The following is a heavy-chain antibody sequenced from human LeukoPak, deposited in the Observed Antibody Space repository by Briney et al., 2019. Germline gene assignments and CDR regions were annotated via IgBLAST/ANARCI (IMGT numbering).Heavy chain of an antibody. CDR3: AREKVVVAATEGVAFDT. D-gene: IGHD2-15*01. CDR2: INPNSGGT. CDR1: GYTFTGYY. J-gene: IGHJ3*02. Sequence: GASVKVSCKASGYTFTGYYMHWVRQAPGQGLEWMGWINPNSGGTSYAQKFQGRVTMTRDTSISTAYMELSRLRSDDTAVYYCAREKVVVAATEGVAFDTWGQGTMVTVSS. V-gene: IGHV1-2*02.